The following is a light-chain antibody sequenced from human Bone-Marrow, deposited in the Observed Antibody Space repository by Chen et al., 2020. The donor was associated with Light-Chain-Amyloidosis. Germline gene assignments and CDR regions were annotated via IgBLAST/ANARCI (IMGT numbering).Light chain of an antibody. CDR2: DDS. V-gene: IGLV3-21*02. CDR1: HIGTTG. J-gene: IGLJ3*02. Sequence: SYVLTQPSSVSVAPGQTATLAFGGNHIGTTGVHWYQQTPAQAPLLVVYDDSDRPSGIPERLSGSNSGNTATLTISRVEAGDEADYYCQVWDRSSDRPVFGGGTKLTVL. CDR3: QVWDRSSDRPV.